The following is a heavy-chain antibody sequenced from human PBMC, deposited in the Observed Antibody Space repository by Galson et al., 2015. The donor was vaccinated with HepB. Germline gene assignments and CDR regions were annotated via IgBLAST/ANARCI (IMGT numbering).Heavy chain of an antibody. V-gene: IGHV1-2*06. J-gene: IGHJ4*02. CDR1: GYSFTSYY. CDR3: ARGTCSSTSCYHDY. Sequence: SVKVSCKASGYSFTSYYMHWVRQAPGQGLEWMGRINPNSGGTNYAQKFQGRVTMTRDTSISTVYMDLSGLRSDDTAVYWCARGTCSSTSCYHDYWGQGTLVTVSS. CDR2: INPNSGGT. D-gene: IGHD2-2*01.